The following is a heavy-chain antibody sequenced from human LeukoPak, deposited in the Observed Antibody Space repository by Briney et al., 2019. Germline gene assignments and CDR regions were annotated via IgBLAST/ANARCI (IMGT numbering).Heavy chain of an antibody. CDR2: IKNEGSST. CDR1: GFTFSSSW. Sequence: PGGSLRLSCAASGFTFSSSWMHSVRQHPGKWLVLVSRIKNEGSSTTYAASVKGRFTISRDNVKNTLYQQMNSLRAEVTAVDYCARDARPVVWGQGALVTVSS. V-gene: IGHV3-74*01. D-gene: IGHD3-16*02. J-gene: IGHJ4*02. CDR3: ARDARPVV.